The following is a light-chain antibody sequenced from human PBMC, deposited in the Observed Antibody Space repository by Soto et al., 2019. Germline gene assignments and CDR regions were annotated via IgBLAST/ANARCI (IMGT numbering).Light chain of an antibody. J-gene: IGKJ1*01. V-gene: IGKV3-20*01. CDR3: QQYGTSPRT. CDR2: GAS. Sequence: EIVLTQSPGTLSLSPGERATLSCRASQSVTSNYLAWYQQKPGQAPRLLIYGASSRATGIPDRFSGRGSETDFTLTISRLETEDFEVYYCQQYGTSPRTFGQGTKVEIK. CDR1: QSVTSNY.